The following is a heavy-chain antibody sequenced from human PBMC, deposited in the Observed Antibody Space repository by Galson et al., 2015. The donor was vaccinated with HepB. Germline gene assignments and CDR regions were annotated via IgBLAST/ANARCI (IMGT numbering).Heavy chain of an antibody. Sequence: SLRLSCAASGFTFRNYWMHWVRQAPGKGLVWVSRVDSDGSSTEYAASVKGRFTISRDNAKNTLYLQMNGLSAEDTAVYYCARDANIGAAGKLYDHWGQGTLVTVS. CDR3: ARDANIGAAGKLYDH. V-gene: IGHV3-74*03. CDR2: VDSDGSST. D-gene: IGHD6-25*01. J-gene: IGHJ4*02. CDR1: GFTFRNYW.